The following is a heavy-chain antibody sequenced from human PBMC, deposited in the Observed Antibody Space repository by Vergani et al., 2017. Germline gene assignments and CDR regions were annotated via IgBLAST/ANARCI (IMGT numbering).Heavy chain of an antibody. J-gene: IGHJ4*02. D-gene: IGHD6-13*01. V-gene: IGHV3-21*01. CDR3: AREIIVAAGTYYFDY. CDR2: ISSSSSYI. CDR1: GFTFSSYS. Sequence: EVQLVESGGGLVKPGGSLRLSCAASGFTFSSYSMNWVRQAPGKGLEWVSSISSSSSYIYYADSVKGRFTISRDNAKNSLYLQMNSLRAEDTAVYYCAREIIVAAGTYYFDYWGQGTLVTVSS.